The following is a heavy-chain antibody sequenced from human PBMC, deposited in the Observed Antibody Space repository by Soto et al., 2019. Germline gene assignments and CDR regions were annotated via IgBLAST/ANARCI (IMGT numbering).Heavy chain of an antibody. J-gene: IGHJ5*02. V-gene: IGHV3-9*01. D-gene: IGHD1-26*01. CDR3: AKGIVGATINWFDP. CDR1: GFTFDDYA. Sequence: EVQLVESGGGLVQPGRSLRLSCAASGFTFDDYAMQWVRQAPGKGLEWVSGISWNSGSIGYADSVKGRFTISRDNAKNSLYLQMNSLRAEDTALYYCAKGIVGATINWFDPWGQGTLVTVSS. CDR2: ISWNSGSI.